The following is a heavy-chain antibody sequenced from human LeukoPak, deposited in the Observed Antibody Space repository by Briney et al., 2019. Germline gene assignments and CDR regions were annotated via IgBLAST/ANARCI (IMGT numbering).Heavy chain of an antibody. CDR2: IIPIFGTA. D-gene: IGHD6-13*01. CDR1: GGTFSSYA. Sequence: GASVKVSCKASGGTFSSYAISWVRQAPGQGLEWMGGIIPIFGTANYAQKFQGRVTITADKSTSTAYMELSSLRSEDTAVYYCARDPAPYSSSWYWFDPWGQGTLVTVSS. CDR3: ARDPAPYSSSWYWFDP. J-gene: IGHJ5*02. V-gene: IGHV1-69*06.